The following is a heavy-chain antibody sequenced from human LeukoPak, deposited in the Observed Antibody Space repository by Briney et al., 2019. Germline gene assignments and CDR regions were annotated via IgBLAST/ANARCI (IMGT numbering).Heavy chain of an antibody. Sequence: QPGGSLRLSCAASGFTVSSNYMSWVRQAPGKGLEWVSVIYSGGSTYYANSVKSRFTISRDNSKNTLYLQMNSLRAEDTAVYYCARGRAYCGGDCYSPVYYFDYWGQGTLVTVSS. D-gene: IGHD2-21*02. J-gene: IGHJ4*02. CDR3: ARGRAYCGGDCYSPVYYFDY. CDR1: GFTVSSNY. V-gene: IGHV3-53*01. CDR2: IYSGGST.